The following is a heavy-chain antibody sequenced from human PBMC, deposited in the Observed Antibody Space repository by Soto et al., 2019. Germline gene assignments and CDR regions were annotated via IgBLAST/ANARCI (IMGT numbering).Heavy chain of an antibody. J-gene: IGHJ4*02. CDR2: IYSAGTT. D-gene: IGHD5-12*01. V-gene: IGHV3-53*01. CDR1: GFTVSSANY. CDR3: HGYGY. Sequence: EVQLVESGGGLIQPGGSLRLSCVVSGFTVSSANYMSWVRQAPGKGLEWVSVIYSAGTTYYAESVKGRFTISRDNSKNTLYLQMNSLRAEDTAVYYCHGYGYWGQGTLVTVSS.